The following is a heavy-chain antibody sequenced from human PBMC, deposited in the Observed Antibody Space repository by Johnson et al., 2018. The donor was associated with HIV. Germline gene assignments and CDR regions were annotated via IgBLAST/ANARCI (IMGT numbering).Heavy chain of an antibody. D-gene: IGHD3-10*01. J-gene: IGHJ3*01. V-gene: IGHV3-20*04. CDR1: GFTFDDYG. CDR3: ARARGFGGPGSTGAFDL. Sequence: VQLVESGGGVVRPGGSLRLSCAASGFTFDDYGMSWVRQAPGKGLEWVSGVNWNGGSTGYADSVKGRFTISRDNAKNSLFLQMNSLRAEDTAFYFCARARGFGGPGSTGAFDLWGQGTLVTVSS. CDR2: VNWNGGST.